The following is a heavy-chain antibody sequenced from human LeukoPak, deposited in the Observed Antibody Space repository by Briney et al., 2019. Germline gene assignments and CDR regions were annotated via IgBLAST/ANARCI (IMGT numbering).Heavy chain of an antibody. J-gene: IGHJ4*02. Sequence: GGSLRLSCAASGFSFDDYGMSWVRQAPGKGLEWDSGNNWNGGSTGYADSVKGRFTISRDNARNSLYLQMNSLRAEDTALYYCARASSSHNGIFDYWGQGTLVTVSS. D-gene: IGHD6-6*01. CDR3: ARASSSHNGIFDY. CDR1: GFSFDDYG. V-gene: IGHV3-20*04. CDR2: NNWNGGST.